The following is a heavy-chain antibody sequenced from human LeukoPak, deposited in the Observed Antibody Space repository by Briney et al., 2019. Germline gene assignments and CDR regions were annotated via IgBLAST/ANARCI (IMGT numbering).Heavy chain of an antibody. CDR1: GFIFDDYA. V-gene: IGHV3-9*01. CDR2: ISLNSGTK. CDR3: ARDLGDYDILTETLDY. D-gene: IGHD3-9*01. J-gene: IGHJ4*02. Sequence: GRSLRLSCAASGFIFDDYAMHWVRQAPGKGLEWVSGISLNSGTKAYADSVKGRFTISRDNAKNSPYLQMNSLRAEDTAVYYCARDLGDYDILTETLDYWGQGTLVTVSS.